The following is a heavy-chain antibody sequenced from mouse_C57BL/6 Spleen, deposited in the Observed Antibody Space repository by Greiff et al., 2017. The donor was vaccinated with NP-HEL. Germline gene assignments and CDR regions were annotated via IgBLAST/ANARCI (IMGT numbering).Heavy chain of an antibody. J-gene: IGHJ2*01. V-gene: IGHV3-1*01. CDR2: IRYSGST. Sequence: VQLKESGPGMVKPSQSLSLTCTVTGYSITSGYDWHWIRHFPGNKLEWMGYIRYSGSTNYNPSLKSRISITHDTSKNHFFLKLNSVTTEDTATYYCAREGKTYFDYWGQGTTLTVSS. CDR3: AREGKTYFDY. CDR1: GYSITSGYD.